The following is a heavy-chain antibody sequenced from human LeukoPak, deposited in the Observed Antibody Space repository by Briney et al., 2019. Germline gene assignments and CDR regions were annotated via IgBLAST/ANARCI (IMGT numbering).Heavy chain of an antibody. J-gene: IGHJ5*02. CDR3: ARCYCSSTSCFSNWFDP. CDR2: IYYSGST. V-gene: IGHV4-39*01. Sequence: KPSETLSLTCTVSGGSVSSSSYYWGWIRQPPGKGLEWIGGIYYSGSTYYNPSLKSRVTISVDTSRNQFSLKLSSVTAADTAVYYCARCYCSSTSCFSNWFDPWGQGTLVTVSS. D-gene: IGHD2-2*01. CDR1: GGSVSSSSYY.